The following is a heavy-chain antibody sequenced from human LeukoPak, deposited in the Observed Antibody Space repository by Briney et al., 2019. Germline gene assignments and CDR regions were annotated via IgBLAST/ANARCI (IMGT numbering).Heavy chain of an antibody. V-gene: IGHV3-21*01. CDR1: GFTFSTYA. CDR2: ISGSSTYI. Sequence: GGSLRLSCAASGFTFSTYAMSWVRQAPGKGLEWVSYISGSSTYIYYVYSLKGRFTLSRDNAKNSLYLQMNRLRVEDTAVYYCASTTGVRDYWGQGTLVNVSS. J-gene: IGHJ4*02. D-gene: IGHD7-27*01. CDR3: ASTTGVRDY.